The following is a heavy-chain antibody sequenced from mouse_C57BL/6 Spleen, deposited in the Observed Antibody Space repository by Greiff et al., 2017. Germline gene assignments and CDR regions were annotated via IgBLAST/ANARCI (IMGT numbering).Heavy chain of an antibody. CDR1: GFTFSDYG. Sequence: EVKVEESGGGLVKPGGSLKLSCAASGFTFSDYGMHWVRQAPEKGLEWVAYISSGSSTIYYADTVKGRFTISRDNAKNTLFLQMTSLRSEDTAMYYCAREGGYPFAYWGQGTLVTVSA. CDR3: AREGGYPFAY. D-gene: IGHD3-1*01. J-gene: IGHJ3*01. CDR2: ISSGSSTI. V-gene: IGHV5-17*01.